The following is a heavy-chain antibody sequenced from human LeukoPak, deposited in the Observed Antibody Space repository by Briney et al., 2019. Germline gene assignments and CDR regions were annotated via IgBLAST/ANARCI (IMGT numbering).Heavy chain of an antibody. CDR2: IDGSGSST. CDR3: AKDAGVAAGFFDN. CDR1: GSTFNNYA. J-gene: IGHJ4*02. D-gene: IGHD6-13*01. Sequence: GGSLRLSCAASGSTFNNYAISWVRQAPGKGLEWVSVIDGSGSSTFYVASVKGRFTISRDNSKSTLYLQLNNVRDEDTALYYCAKDAGVAAGFFDNWGQGTLVTVSS. V-gene: IGHV3-23*03.